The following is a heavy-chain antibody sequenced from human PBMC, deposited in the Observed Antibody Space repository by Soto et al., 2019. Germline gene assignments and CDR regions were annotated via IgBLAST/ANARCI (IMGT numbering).Heavy chain of an antibody. J-gene: IGHJ4*02. CDR3: ATRPGYYFGD. CDR2: ISSGGDST. V-gene: IGHV3-23*01. Sequence: GESLKISCAASGFTFRSYLMSWVRQAPGKGLEWVSSISSGGDSTYYADSVKGRFTISRDNSENTLYLQMNNLRAEDSAVYYCATRPGYYFGDWGQGTLVTVSS. CDR1: GFTFRSYL.